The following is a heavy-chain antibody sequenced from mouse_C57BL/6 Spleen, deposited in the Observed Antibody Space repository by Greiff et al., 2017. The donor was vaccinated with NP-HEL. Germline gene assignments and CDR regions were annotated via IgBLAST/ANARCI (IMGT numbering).Heavy chain of an antibody. J-gene: IGHJ2*01. CDR3: ARCPYYSNSYFDY. CDR1: GYSFTSYY. V-gene: IGHV1-66*01. D-gene: IGHD2-5*01. CDR2: IYPGSGNT. Sequence: QVQLQQSGPELVKPGASVKISCKASGYSFTSYYIHWVKQRPGQGLEWIGWIYPGSGNTKYNEKFKGKATLTADTSSSTAYMQLSSLTSEDSAVYYCARCPYYSNSYFDYWGQGTTLTVSS.